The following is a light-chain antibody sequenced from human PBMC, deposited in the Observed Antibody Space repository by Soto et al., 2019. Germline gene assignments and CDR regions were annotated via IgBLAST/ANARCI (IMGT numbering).Light chain of an antibody. CDR1: QGIRHX. Sequence: DIQMTQSPSSLSASVGDRVTITCRASQGIRHXXXWHQQIPGKAPKRLIYAASTLPSGVPSRFSGSGSRTEFTLTISGLQPEDLATYFCLQHNSYPYTFGQGTKLEIK. V-gene: IGKV1-17*01. J-gene: IGKJ2*01. CDR2: AAS. CDR3: LQHNSYPYT.